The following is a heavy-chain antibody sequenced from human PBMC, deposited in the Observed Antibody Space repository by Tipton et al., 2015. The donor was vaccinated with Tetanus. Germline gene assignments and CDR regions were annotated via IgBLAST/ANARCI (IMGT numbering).Heavy chain of an antibody. D-gene: IGHD1-26*01. J-gene: IGHJ4*02. V-gene: IGHV4-30-4*01. CDR2: INSLGST. CDR1: GASLSSGDYF. Sequence: TLSLTCSVSGASLSSGDYFWSWLRQSPGGGLEWIGYINSLGSTWYNPSLKSRVTISVDSSKNQFSLRLTSVAAADTAVYYCTRGLPREPFYFDYWGQGKLVAVSS. CDR3: TRGLPREPFYFDY.